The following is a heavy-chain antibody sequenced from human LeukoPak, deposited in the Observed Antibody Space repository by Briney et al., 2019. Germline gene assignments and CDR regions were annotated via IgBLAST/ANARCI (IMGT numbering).Heavy chain of an antibody. J-gene: IGHJ1*01. CDR2: ISSSSSYI. Sequence: GGAVRLSFAASGFTFSSYSMNWVRQAPGKGLEGVSCISSSSSYIYYAASVKGRFTISRDNAKNSLYLQMNSLRAEDTAVYYCASGLYCSGTSCRVQHWGQGTLVTVSS. D-gene: IGHD2-2*01. V-gene: IGHV3-21*01. CDR1: GFTFSSYS. CDR3: ASGLYCSGTSCRVQH.